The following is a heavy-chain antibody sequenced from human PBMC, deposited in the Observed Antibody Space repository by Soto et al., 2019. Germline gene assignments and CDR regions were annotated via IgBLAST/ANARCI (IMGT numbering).Heavy chain of an antibody. Sequence: SVKVSCKASGGTYSSYAISWVRQAPGQGLEWMGNIIPIFATTTYAQKFQGRVMITAHESTSTAYMDLSSLRFEDTAVYYCARLTLRLGELSKEWVFENWGPGTLVTVSS. J-gene: IGHJ4*02. CDR3: ARLTLRLGELSKEWVFEN. CDR1: GGTYSSYA. V-gene: IGHV1-69*13. D-gene: IGHD3-16*02. CDR2: IIPIFATT.